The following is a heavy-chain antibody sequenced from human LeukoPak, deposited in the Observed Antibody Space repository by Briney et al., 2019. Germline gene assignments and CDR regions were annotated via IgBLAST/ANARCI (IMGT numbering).Heavy chain of an antibody. D-gene: IGHD5-18*01. V-gene: IGHV3-53*01. CDR1: GFTVSSTH. Sequence: GGSLRLSCEASGFTVSSTHMVWVRQAPGKGLEWVSVTYTGGNSYYAGSVQGRFIISRDISKNTLYLQMNNLRAEDTAIYYCMTAAGYNFGQYWGQGTLVTVSS. CDR3: MTAAGYNFGQY. J-gene: IGHJ4*02. CDR2: TYTGGNS.